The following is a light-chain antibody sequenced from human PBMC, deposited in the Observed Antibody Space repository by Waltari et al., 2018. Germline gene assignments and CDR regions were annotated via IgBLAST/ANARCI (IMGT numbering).Light chain of an antibody. CDR3: QQRSVRRA. V-gene: IGKV3-11*01. Sequence: EIVLTQSPATLPLPPGERATLSCRASPSLSNYLAWYQQKPGQAPRPLIYDASSRATGVPARFSGSGSGTDFTLTISSLEPEDSAVYYCQQRSVRRAFGGGTKVEIK. J-gene: IGKJ4*01. CDR2: DAS. CDR1: PSLSNY.